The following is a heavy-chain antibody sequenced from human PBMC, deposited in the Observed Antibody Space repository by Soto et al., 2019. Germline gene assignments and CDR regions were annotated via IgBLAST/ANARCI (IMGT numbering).Heavy chain of an antibody. CDR3: VRRAQYFDGTGFHAFDI. D-gene: IGHD3-22*01. Sequence: PGGSLRLSCAASGFTFCSYAMSWVRQAPGKGLEWVSAISGGGGNTYYADSVKGRFTITRDNSKNMLYLEMNSLTVEDTAVYYCVRRAQYFDGTGFHAFDIWGQGTSVTVSS. CDR1: GFTFCSYA. J-gene: IGHJ3*02. V-gene: IGHV3-23*01. CDR2: ISGGGGNT.